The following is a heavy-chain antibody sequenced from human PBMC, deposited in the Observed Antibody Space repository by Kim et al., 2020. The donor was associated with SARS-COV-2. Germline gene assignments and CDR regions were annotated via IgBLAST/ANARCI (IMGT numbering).Heavy chain of an antibody. V-gene: IGHV3-23*01. CDR2: ISGSGGST. D-gene: IGHD3-22*01. Sequence: GGSLRLSCAASGFTFSSYAMSWVRQAPGKGLEWVSAISGSGGSTYYADSVKGRFTISRDNSKNTLYLQMNSLRAEDTAVYYYAKSHLKPNYYDSSGHETSPRPDYWGQGTLVTVSS. J-gene: IGHJ4*02. CDR3: AKSHLKPNYYDSSGHETSPRPDY. CDR1: GFTFSSYA.